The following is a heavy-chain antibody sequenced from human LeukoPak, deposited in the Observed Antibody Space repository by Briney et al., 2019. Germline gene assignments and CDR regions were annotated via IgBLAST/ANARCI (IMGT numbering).Heavy chain of an antibody. CDR1: GITLSNYG. J-gene: IGHJ5*02. V-gene: IGHV3-23*01. CDR3: ARDSVPQYYYDSSGYYPPPVGFDP. D-gene: IGHD3-22*01. CDR2: ISDSGGRT. Sequence: GGSLRLSCAVSGITLSNYGMSWVRQAPGKGLEWVAGISDSGGRTNYADSVKGRFTISRDNPKNTLYLQMNSLRAEDTAVYYCARDSVPQYYYDSSGYYPPPVGFDPWGQGTLVTVSS.